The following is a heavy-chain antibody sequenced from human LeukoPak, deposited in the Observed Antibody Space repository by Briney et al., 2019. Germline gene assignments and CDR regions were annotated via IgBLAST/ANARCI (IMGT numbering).Heavy chain of an antibody. CDR3: ARGAVWEYQLLLPPAGGMDV. CDR1: GGSISSGDYW. J-gene: IGHJ6*02. D-gene: IGHD2-2*01. V-gene: IGHV4-31*03. Sequence: SETLSLTCTVSGGSISSGDYWWSWIRQRPGEGLEWIGYIYYSGTTHYNPSLKSRVTISLDTSKNQFSLNLRSVTAADTAVYYCARGAVWEYQLLLPPAGGMDVWGQGTTVTVSS. CDR2: IYYSGTT.